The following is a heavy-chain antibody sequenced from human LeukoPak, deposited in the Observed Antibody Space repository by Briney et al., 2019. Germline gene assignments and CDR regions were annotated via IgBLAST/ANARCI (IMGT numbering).Heavy chain of an antibody. D-gene: IGHD6-19*01. CDR2: ISGSGGSA. J-gene: IGHJ5*02. Sequence: GGSLRLSCAASGFTFSTYAMSWVRQAPGKGLEWVSAISGSGGSAYCADSVKGRFTISRDNSKNTLYLQMNSLRAEDTAVYYCAKGYSSGWSDDWGQGTLVTVSS. CDR1: GFTFSTYA. CDR3: AKGYSSGWSDD. V-gene: IGHV3-23*01.